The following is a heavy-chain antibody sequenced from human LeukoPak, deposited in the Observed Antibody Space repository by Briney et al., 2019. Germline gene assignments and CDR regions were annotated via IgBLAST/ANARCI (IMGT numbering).Heavy chain of an antibody. V-gene: IGHV3-53*01. D-gene: IGHD2-2*01. CDR1: GFTVSSNY. CDR3: ARRSRKGYYYYMDV. Sequence: GGSLRLSCAASGFTVSSNYMSWVRQAPGKGLEWVSVIYSGGSTYYADSVKGRFTISRDNSKNTLYLQMNSLRAEGTAVYYCARRSRKGYYYYMDVWGKGTTVTVSS. CDR2: IYSGGST. J-gene: IGHJ6*03.